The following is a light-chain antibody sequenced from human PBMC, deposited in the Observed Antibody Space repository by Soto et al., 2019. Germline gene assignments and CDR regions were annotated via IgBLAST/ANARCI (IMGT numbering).Light chain of an antibody. CDR1: QTVGSTY. V-gene: IGKV3-20*01. Sequence: EIVLTQSPGTLSLSPGERATLSCRASQTVGSTYLAWYQQKPGQAPRLLIFGASTRATGIPARFSGSGSGTDFTLTISSLQSEDFGVYFCQQYDNWPLTFGGGTKVEIK. CDR2: GAS. J-gene: IGKJ4*01. CDR3: QQYDNWPLT.